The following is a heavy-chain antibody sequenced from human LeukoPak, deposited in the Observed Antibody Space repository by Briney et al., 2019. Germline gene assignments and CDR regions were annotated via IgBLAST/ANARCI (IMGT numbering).Heavy chain of an antibody. D-gene: IGHD6-13*01. J-gene: IGHJ4*02. Sequence: HPGGSLRLSCVASGFTFNSYAMSWVRQAPGKGLEWVSAITGSGGTTYYADSVKGQFTISRDNSKNTLSLQMNSLRAEDTAVYYCAKVSRISAAGYFDYWGQGTLVTVSS. CDR2: ITGSGGTT. CDR1: GFTFNSYA. CDR3: AKVSRISAAGYFDY. V-gene: IGHV3-23*01.